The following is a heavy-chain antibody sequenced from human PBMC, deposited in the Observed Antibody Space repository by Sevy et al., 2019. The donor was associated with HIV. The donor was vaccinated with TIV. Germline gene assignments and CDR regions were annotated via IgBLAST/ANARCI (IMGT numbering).Heavy chain of an antibody. Sequence: GGSLRLSYAASGFTVNINYMTWVRQAPGKGLEGVSVIHSDDTTYHADSVTDRFTISRDNFKNTLYLHMSSLRAEDTAVYYCARGKSGYGYALNYWGQGTLVTVSS. J-gene: IGHJ4*02. CDR2: IHSDDTT. D-gene: IGHD5-18*01. V-gene: IGHV3-66*01. CDR3: ARGKSGYGYALNY. CDR1: GFTVNINY.